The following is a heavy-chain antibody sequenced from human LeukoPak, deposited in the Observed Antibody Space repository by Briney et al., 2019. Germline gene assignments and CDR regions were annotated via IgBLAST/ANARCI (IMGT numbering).Heavy chain of an antibody. CDR3: AGLDVLRFLEWFPPYMDV. J-gene: IGHJ6*03. CDR2: IYHSGST. D-gene: IGHD3-3*01. CDR1: GYSISSGYY. Sequence: SETLSLTCTVSGYSISSGYYWGWIRQPPGKGLEWIGSIYHSGSTYYNPSLKSRVTISVDTSKNQFSLKLSSVTAADTAVYYCAGLDVLRFLEWFPPYMDVWGKGTTVTVSS. V-gene: IGHV4-38-2*02.